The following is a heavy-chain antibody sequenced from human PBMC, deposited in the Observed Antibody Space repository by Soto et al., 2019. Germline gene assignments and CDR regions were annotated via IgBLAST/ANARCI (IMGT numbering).Heavy chain of an antibody. D-gene: IGHD2-2*01. CDR3: ARGEDIVVVPAATYYYYYGMDV. Sequence: SVKVSCKASGYTFTSYYMHWVRQAPGQGLEWMGGIIPIFGTANYAQKFQGRVTITADESTSTAYMELSSLRSEDTAVYYCARGEDIVVVPAATYYYYYGMDVWGQGTTVTVSS. CDR2: IIPIFGTA. V-gene: IGHV1-69*13. CDR1: GYTFTSYY. J-gene: IGHJ6*02.